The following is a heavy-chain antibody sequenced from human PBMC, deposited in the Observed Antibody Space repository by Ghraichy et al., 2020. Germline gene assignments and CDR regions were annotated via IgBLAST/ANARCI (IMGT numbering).Heavy chain of an antibody. CDR1: GFTVSSYS. V-gene: IGHV3-48*02. Sequence: GESLNISCAASGFTVSSYSMNWVRQAPGKGLEWVSYISNGGTTRYYADSVKGRFTISRDNAKNSLYLQMNSLRDEDTAVYYCAGELQNWIDPWGQGTLVTVSS. CDR3: AGELQNWIDP. CDR2: ISNGGTTR. D-gene: IGHD4-11*01. J-gene: IGHJ5*02.